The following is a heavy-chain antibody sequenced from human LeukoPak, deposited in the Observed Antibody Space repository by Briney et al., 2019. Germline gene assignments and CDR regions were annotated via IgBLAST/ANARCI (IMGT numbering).Heavy chain of an antibody. D-gene: IGHD6-13*01. CDR1: GFTFSTYA. Sequence: GGSLRLSCAASGFTFSTYAIHWVRQAPGKGLEWVALISSDGKNKHYADSVKGRFTISRDNSKNTLYLQMNSLRAEDTAVYYCAVRYSGSWYLFDYWGQGTLVTVSS. V-gene: IGHV3-30*04. CDR2: ISSDGKNK. CDR3: AVRYSGSWYLFDY. J-gene: IGHJ4*02.